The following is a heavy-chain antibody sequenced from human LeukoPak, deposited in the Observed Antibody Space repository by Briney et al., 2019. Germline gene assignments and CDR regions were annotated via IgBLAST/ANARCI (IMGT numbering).Heavy chain of an antibody. CDR1: GFTFSSYA. J-gene: IGHJ4*02. V-gene: IGHV3-23*01. D-gene: IGHD6-13*01. Sequence: GGSLRLSCAASGFTFSSYAMSWVRQAPGKGLEWVSAISGSGGSTYYADSVKGRFTISRDNSKNTLYLQMNSLRAEDTAVYYCARDRGGGRWQQLPSGFDYWGQGTLVTVSS. CDR3: ARDRGGGRWQQLPSGFDY. CDR2: ISGSGGST.